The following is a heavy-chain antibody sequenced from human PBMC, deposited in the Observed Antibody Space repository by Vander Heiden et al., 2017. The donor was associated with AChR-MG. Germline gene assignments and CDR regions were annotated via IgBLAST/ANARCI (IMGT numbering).Heavy chain of an antibody. V-gene: IGHV3-23*01. CDR1: GFTFSSYA. CDR2: ISGSGDTT. CDR3: ANWGATVRTDY. J-gene: IGHJ4*02. D-gene: IGHD4-4*01. Sequence: EVQLLESGGGLEQPGGSLRLPCAASGFTFSSYAMNWVRQAPGKGLEWVSAISGSGDTTYYADSVKGRFTISRDIANHTLYLQMNRMRAEDTAVYYCANWGATVRTDYWVQGSLVTVSS.